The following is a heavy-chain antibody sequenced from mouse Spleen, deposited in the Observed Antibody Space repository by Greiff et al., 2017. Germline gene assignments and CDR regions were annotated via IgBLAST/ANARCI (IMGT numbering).Heavy chain of an antibody. Sequence: EVQLVESGGGLVQPGGSLKLSCATSGFTFSDYYMYWVRQTPEKRLEWVAYISNGGGSTYYPDTVKGRFTISRDNAKNTLYLQMSRLKSEDTAMYYCARPPLYYGSSYGYFDVWGAGTTVTVSS. CDR3: ARPPLYYGSSYGYFDV. V-gene: IGHV5-12*02. CDR2: ISNGGGST. D-gene: IGHD1-1*01. J-gene: IGHJ1*01. CDR1: GFTFSDYY.